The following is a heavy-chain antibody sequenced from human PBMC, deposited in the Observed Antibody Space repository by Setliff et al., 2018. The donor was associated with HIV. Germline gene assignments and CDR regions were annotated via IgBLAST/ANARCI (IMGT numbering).Heavy chain of an antibody. V-gene: IGHV4-34*01. CDR1: GGSFSGYC. J-gene: IGHJ6*03. Sequence: SETLSLTCAVYGGSFSGYCWSWIRQPPGKGLEWIGEINHSGRTKYNPSLKSRVNTYVDTAKNQFYLRLSTVTASDTAVYYCVRVSCSIWYSIPRNYYYSMAVWGEGTTVTVSS. CDR2: INHSGRT. CDR3: VRVSCSIWYSIPRNYYYSMAV. D-gene: IGHD6-13*01.